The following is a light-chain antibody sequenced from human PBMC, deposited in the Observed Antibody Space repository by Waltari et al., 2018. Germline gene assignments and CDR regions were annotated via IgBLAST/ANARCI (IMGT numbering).Light chain of an antibody. CDR1: QSVITF. V-gene: IGKV3-11*01. Sequence: IVLTQSPATLSLSPGGSATLSCRASQSVITFLTWYQQKPGQAPRLLIYETSKRATGIPARFSGAGSGTDFTLTINSLEPEDFAIYYCQQRSAWPRTFGQGTKLEFK. CDR3: QQRSAWPRT. J-gene: IGKJ2*01. CDR2: ETS.